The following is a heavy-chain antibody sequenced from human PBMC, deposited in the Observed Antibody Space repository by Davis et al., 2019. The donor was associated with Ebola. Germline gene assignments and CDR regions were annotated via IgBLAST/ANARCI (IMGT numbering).Heavy chain of an antibody. CDR2: LSYDGSNK. V-gene: IGHV3-30-3*01. Sequence: GESLKTSCAASGFTFSSYVMHWVRQAPGKGLEWVAVLSYDGSNKYYADSVKGRFTISRDDSKNTLYLQMNSLRAEDTAVYYCAKEIRPNDYWGQGTLVTVSS. CDR3: AKEIRPNDY. CDR1: GFTFSSYV. J-gene: IGHJ4*02.